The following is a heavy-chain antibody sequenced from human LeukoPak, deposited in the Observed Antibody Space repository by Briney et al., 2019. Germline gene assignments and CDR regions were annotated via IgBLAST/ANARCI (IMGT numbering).Heavy chain of an antibody. CDR2: ISGSGGST. Sequence: PGGSLRLSCAASGFTFSSYAMSWVRQAPGKGLEWVSAISGSGGSTYYADSVKGRFTISRDNSKNTLYLQMNSLRAEDTAAYYCAKAPVVLGSYYSDYWGQGTLVTVSS. J-gene: IGHJ4*02. CDR1: GFTFSSYA. CDR3: AKAPVVLGSYYSDY. D-gene: IGHD1-26*01. V-gene: IGHV3-23*01.